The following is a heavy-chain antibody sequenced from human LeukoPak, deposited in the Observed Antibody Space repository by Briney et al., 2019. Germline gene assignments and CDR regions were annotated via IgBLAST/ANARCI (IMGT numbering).Heavy chain of an antibody. D-gene: IGHD5-24*01. CDR3: AKDRGGYNSIDY. Sequence: GGSLRLSCAASGFIFSSYGMHWVRQAPGKGLEWVAVISYDGSNKHYADSVKGRFTISRDNSKNTLYLQMNSLRAEDTAVYYCAKDRGGYNSIDYWGQGTLVTVSS. CDR1: GFIFSSYG. CDR2: ISYDGSNK. J-gene: IGHJ4*02. V-gene: IGHV3-30*18.